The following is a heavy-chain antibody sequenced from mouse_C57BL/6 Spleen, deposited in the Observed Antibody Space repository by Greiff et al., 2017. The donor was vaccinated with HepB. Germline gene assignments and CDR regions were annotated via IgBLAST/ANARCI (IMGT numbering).Heavy chain of an antibody. CDR2: IYPRSGNT. D-gene: IGHD2-12*01. CDR1: GYTFTSYG. J-gene: IGHJ1*03. V-gene: IGHV1-81*01. CDR3: ARGDDDWYFDV. Sequence: VQRVESGAELARPGASVKLSCKASGYTFTSYGISWVKQRTGQGLEWIGEIYPRSGNTYYNEKFKGKATLTADKSSSTAYMELRSLTSEDSAVYFCARGDDDWYFDVWGTGTTVTVSS.